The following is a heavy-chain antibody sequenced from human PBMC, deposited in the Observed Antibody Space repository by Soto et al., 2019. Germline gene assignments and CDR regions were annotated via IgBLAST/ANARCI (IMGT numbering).Heavy chain of an antibody. CDR1: GFTFSSYG. CDR3: AKDHGSSSAPVNFDY. D-gene: IGHD6-6*01. J-gene: IGHJ4*02. CDR2: ISYDGSNK. V-gene: IGHV3-30*18. Sequence: QVQLVESGGGVVQPGRSLRLSCAASGFTFSSYGMHWVRQAPGKGLECVAVISYDGSNKYYADSVKGRFTISRDNSKNTLYLQMNSLRAEDTAVYYCAKDHGSSSAPVNFDYWGQGTLVTVSS.